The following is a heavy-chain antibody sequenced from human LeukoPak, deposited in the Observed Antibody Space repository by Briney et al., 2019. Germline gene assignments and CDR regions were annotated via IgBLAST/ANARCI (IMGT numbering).Heavy chain of an antibody. CDR3: ASRLGEWEPWRP. V-gene: IGHV1-69*04. CDR2: IIPILGIA. CDR1: GGTFSSYA. D-gene: IGHD1-26*01. J-gene: IGHJ5*02. Sequence: GASVKVSCKASGGTFSSYAISWVRQAPGQGLEWMGRIIPILGIANYAQKFQGRVTITADKSTSTAYMELSSLRSEDTAVYYCASRLGEWEPWRPWGQGTLVTVSS.